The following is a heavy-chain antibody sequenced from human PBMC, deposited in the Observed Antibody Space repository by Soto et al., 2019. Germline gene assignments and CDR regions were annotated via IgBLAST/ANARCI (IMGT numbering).Heavy chain of an antibody. D-gene: IGHD4-17*01. Sequence: QVQLVQSGAEVKKPGSSVKVSCKASGGTFSSYTISWVRQAPGQGLEWMGRIIPILGIANYAQKFQGRVTITVDQSRXTAYMELSSLRSEDTAVYYCARLHDYGDYADAFDIWGQGTMVTVSS. CDR1: GGTFSSYT. J-gene: IGHJ3*02. V-gene: IGHV1-69*02. CDR2: IIPILGIA. CDR3: ARLHDYGDYADAFDI.